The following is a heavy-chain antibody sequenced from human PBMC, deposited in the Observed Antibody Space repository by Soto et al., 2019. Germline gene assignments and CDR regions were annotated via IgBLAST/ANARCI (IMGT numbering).Heavy chain of an antibody. D-gene: IGHD3-10*01. J-gene: IGHJ5*02. CDR3: ARDLAIGGFFDP. CDR1: GASIKSYY. V-gene: IGHV4-59*01. Sequence: PSETLSLTCTVSGASIKSYYWTWIRQPPGKELEWIGYIHYTGRTNCNPALKSRVTMSVDTSKNQFSLRLNSVTAADTAIYYCARDLAIGGFFDPWGQGTLVTVS. CDR2: IHYTGRT.